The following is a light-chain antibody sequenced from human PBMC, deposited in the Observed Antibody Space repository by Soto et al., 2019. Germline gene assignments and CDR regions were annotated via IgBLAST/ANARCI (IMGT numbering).Light chain of an antibody. V-gene: IGKV1-8*01. CDR1: QGISSY. J-gene: IGKJ1*01. Sequence: AIRLTQSPSSFSASTGDSVTITCRASQGISSYLAWYQQKPGKVPKLLIYAASTLQSGVPSWFSGGGSGTDFTLTISCLQSEDSATYSCQQYYSYPRTFGQGTKVEIK. CDR2: AAS. CDR3: QQYYSYPRT.